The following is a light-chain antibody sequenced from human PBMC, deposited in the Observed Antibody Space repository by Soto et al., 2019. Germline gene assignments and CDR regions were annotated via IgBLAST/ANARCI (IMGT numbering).Light chain of an antibody. Sequence: DIQMTQSPSSLSASVGDRVTITCRASQSISSYLNWYQQTPGKAPKLLMFAASSLQSGVPSRFSGSGSGTDFTLTISRLQPEDFATYYCQQSYSIPLTFGGGTKVEIK. V-gene: IGKV1-39*01. CDR2: AAS. CDR3: QQSYSIPLT. J-gene: IGKJ4*01. CDR1: QSISSY.